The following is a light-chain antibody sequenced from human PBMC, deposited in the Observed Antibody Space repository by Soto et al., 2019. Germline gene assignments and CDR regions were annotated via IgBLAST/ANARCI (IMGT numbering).Light chain of an antibody. J-gene: IGKJ1*01. V-gene: IGKV1-39*01. CDR1: QSISFY. CDR3: QQSDSLPRT. Sequence: DIQMTQSPSSLSASVGDRVTINSRASQSISFYLNWYQQKPGKAPKLLIYAASRLQSGVPSRFSGSGSGTDFTLTITNLQPEDFATYSCQQSDSLPRTFGLGTKVDIK. CDR2: AAS.